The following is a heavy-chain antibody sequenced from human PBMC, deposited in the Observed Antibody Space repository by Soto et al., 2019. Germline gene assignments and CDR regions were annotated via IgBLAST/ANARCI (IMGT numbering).Heavy chain of an antibody. CDR1: GGSISSGGYS. Sequence: QLQLQESGSGLVKPSQTLSLTCAVSGGSISSGGYSWSWIRQPPGKGLEWIGYIYHSGSTYYNPSLKSRVTISVDRSKNQFSLKLSSVTAVDTAVYYCARVAYCGGDCYRGFDPWGQGTLVTVSS. CDR3: ARVAYCGGDCYRGFDP. J-gene: IGHJ5*02. D-gene: IGHD2-21*02. CDR2: IYHSGST. V-gene: IGHV4-30-2*01.